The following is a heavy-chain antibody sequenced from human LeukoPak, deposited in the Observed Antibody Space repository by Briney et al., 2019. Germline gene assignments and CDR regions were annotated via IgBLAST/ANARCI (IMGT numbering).Heavy chain of an antibody. D-gene: IGHD1-26*01. V-gene: IGHV1-2*02. Sequence: ASAKVSCKASGYFFTDYYMHWVRQAPGQGLEWMGWINPNSGGTNYAQKFQGRVTMTRDTSISTAYMELSRLISDDTAVYYCARSRAFSGLLGYWGQGTLVSVSS. J-gene: IGHJ4*02. CDR2: INPNSGGT. CDR1: GYFFTDYY. CDR3: ARSRAFSGLLGY.